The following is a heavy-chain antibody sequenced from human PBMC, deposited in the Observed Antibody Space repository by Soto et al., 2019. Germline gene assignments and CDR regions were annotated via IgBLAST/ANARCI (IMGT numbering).Heavy chain of an antibody. V-gene: IGHV4-59*01. D-gene: IGHD3-9*01. CDR2: IYYSGST. CDR1: GGSISSYY. J-gene: IGHJ3*02. Sequence: SETLSLTCTVSGGSISSYYWSWIRQPPGKGLEWIGYIYYSGSTNYNPSLKSRVTISVDTSKNQFSLKLSSVTAADTAVYYCARVERDDTAIDIWGQGTMVTVSS. CDR3: ARVERDDTAIDI.